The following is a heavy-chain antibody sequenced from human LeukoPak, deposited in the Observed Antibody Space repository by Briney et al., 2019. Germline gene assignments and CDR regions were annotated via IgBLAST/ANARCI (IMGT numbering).Heavy chain of an antibody. CDR2: IKGDESEI. V-gene: IGHV3-7*04. J-gene: IGHJ4*02. CDR1: GFAFSSYW. CDR3: ARDVY. Sequence: GGSLRLSCAASGFAFSSYWMSWVRQAPGKGLEWVAAIKGDESEIYYVDSVKGRFTISRDNTKNSLYLQMNNLRAEDTAVFYCARDVYWGREPWSPSPQ.